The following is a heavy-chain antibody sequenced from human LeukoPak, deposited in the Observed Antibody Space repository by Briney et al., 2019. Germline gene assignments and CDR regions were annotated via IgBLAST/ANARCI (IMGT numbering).Heavy chain of an antibody. D-gene: IGHD6-13*01. CDR2: IIPILGIA. J-gene: IGHJ5*02. CDR3: ARAHIAAAINWFDP. V-gene: IGHV1-69*04. CDR1: GGTFSSYA. Sequence: SVTVSCKASGGTFSSYAISWVRQAPGQGLEWMGRIIPILGIANYAQKFQGRVTITADKSTSTAYMELSSLRSEDAAVYYCARAHIAAAINWFDPWGQGTLVTVSS.